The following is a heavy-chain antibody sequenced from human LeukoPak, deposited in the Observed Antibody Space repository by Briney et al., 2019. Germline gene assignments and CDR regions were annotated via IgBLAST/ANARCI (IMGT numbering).Heavy chain of an antibody. CDR3: ARSDYYGSGSYSYSDY. CDR1: GDSISSGGYY. V-gene: IGHV4-30-2*01. Sequence: SKILFLTCAASGDSISSGGYYWIWIRQPPGKGLEWIGYIYHSGSTYYNPSLKSRVTISVDRSKNQFSLKLSSVTAADTAVYYCARSDYYGSGSYSYSDYWGQGTLVTVSS. J-gene: IGHJ4*02. CDR2: IYHSGST. D-gene: IGHD3-10*01.